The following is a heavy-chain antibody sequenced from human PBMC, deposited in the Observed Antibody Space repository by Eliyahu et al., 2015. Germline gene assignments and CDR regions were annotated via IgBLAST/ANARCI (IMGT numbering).Heavy chain of an antibody. Sequence: QVQLQESGPGLVKPSQTLSLTCTVSGGSISSGSYYWXWIRQPAGKGLEWIGRIYTSGSTNSNPSLKSRVTISVDTSKNQFSLKLSSVTAADTAVYYCAREDYYDSSGYYYGSVGGDYWGQGTLVTVSS. D-gene: IGHD3-22*01. CDR3: AREDYYDSSGYYYGSVGGDY. CDR1: GGSISSGSYY. V-gene: IGHV4-61*02. CDR2: IYTSGST. J-gene: IGHJ4*02.